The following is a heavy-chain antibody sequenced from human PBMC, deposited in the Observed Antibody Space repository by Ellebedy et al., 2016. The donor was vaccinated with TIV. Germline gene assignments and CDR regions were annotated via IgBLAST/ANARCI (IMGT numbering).Heavy chain of an antibody. Sequence: MPSETLSLTCTVSGGSISTSSYYWGWIRQPPGKGLEWIGSVFYSGSTYYNPSLKSRVTISVDTSKNQFSLKLSSVTAADTAVYYCARHGISSGWDDWGQGTLVTVSS. V-gene: IGHV4-39*01. J-gene: IGHJ4*02. D-gene: IGHD6-19*01. CDR2: VFYSGST. CDR1: GGSISTSSYY. CDR3: ARHGISSGWDD.